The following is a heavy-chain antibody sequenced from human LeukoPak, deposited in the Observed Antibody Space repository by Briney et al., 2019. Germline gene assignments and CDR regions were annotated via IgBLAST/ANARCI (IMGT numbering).Heavy chain of an antibody. J-gene: IGHJ5*02. CDR3: ARQGYISYYCDP. CDR2: IHDSGRS. Sequence: SETLSLTCTVSGGSISSYYWSWIRQPPGKGLEWIGSIHDSGRSDYNPSLKGRVSMFIDTSKNQFSLRLNSVTAADTAVYYCARQGYISYYCDPWGQGTLITVSS. V-gene: IGHV4-59*04. D-gene: IGHD2/OR15-2a*01. CDR1: GGSISSYY.